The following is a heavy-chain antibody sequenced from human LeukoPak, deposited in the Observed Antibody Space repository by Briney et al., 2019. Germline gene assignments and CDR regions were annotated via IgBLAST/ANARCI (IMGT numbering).Heavy chain of an antibody. V-gene: IGHV3-23*01. CDR3: AKGVTGPYYFDY. CDR2: ISGSGGST. CDR1: GFTFSSYA. D-gene: IGHD1-20*01. J-gene: IGHJ4*02. Sequence: PGGSLRLSCAASGFTFSSYAMSWVRQAPGKGLEWVSAISGSGGSTYYADSVKGRFTISRDDSKNTLYLQMNSLRAEDTAVYYCAKGVTGPYYFDYWGQGTLVTVSS.